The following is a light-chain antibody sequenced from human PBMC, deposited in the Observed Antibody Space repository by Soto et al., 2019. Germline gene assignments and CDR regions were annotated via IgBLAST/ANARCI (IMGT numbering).Light chain of an antibody. Sequence: EGATLSCRASQSVSSSYIAWYQQRPGQTLSLLIYGAYTRATGVTTRISGSGSGTEFTLTISSLQSEDFAVYYCQPYNSWPLTFGGGTKVDIK. J-gene: IGKJ4*01. V-gene: IGKV3D-15*01. CDR2: GAY. CDR1: QSVSSS. CDR3: QPYNSWPLT.